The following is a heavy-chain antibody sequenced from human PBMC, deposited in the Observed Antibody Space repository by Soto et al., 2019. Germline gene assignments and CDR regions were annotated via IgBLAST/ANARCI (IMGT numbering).Heavy chain of an antibody. D-gene: IGHD3-3*01. Sequence: EVQLVESGGGLVQPGGSLRLSCAASGFTFSGWWMSWVRQAPGKGLEWVANIKQDGREKFYVDSVKGRFTISRDNAKNSLYLQMNSLRVEDTAVYYCAKGSGCDPMDVWGQGTTVTVSS. CDR1: GFTFSGWW. CDR2: IKQDGREK. V-gene: IGHV3-7*03. J-gene: IGHJ6*02. CDR3: AKGSGCDPMDV.